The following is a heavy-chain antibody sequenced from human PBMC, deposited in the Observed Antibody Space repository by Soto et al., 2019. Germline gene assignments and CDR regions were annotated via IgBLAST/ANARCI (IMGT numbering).Heavy chain of an antibody. J-gene: IGHJ5*02. CDR2: ISYDGSNK. CDR3: AREQQLVLVSP. V-gene: IGHV3-30-3*01. D-gene: IGHD6-13*01. Sequence: QVQLVESGGGVVQPGRSLRLSCAASGFTFSSYAMHWVRQAPGKGLEWVAVISYDGSNKYYADSVKGRFTISRDNSKNTLYLQMNSLGAEDTAVYYCAREQQLVLVSPWGKGTLVTVSS. CDR1: GFTFSSYA.